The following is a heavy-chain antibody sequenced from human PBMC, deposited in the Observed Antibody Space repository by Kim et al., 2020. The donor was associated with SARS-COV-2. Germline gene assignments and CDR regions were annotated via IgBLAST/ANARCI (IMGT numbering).Heavy chain of an antibody. CDR2: IIPIFGTA. CDR1: GGTFSSYA. CDR3: ARDPEGPLYSSSWSIRGAYYYYYGMDV. D-gene: IGHD6-13*01. J-gene: IGHJ6*02. Sequence: SVKVSCKASGGTFSSYAISWVRQAPGQGLEWMGGIIPIFGTANYAQKFQGRVTITADESTSTAYMELSSLRSEDTAVYYCARDPEGPLYSSSWSIRGAYYYYYGMDVWGQGTTVTVSS. V-gene: IGHV1-69*13.